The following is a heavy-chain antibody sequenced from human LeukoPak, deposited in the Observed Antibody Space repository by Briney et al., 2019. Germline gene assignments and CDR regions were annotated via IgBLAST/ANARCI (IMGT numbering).Heavy chain of an antibody. D-gene: IGHD6-13*01. CDR1: GFTFSSYW. CDR2: INSDGSST. Sequence: PGGSLRLSCAASGFTFSSYWMHWVRQAPGKGLVWVSRINSDGSSTSYADSVKGRFTISRDNAKNTLYLQMNSLGAEDTAVYYCARDGVAAAANDAFDIWGQGTMVTVSS. CDR3: ARDGVAAAANDAFDI. V-gene: IGHV3-74*01. J-gene: IGHJ3*02.